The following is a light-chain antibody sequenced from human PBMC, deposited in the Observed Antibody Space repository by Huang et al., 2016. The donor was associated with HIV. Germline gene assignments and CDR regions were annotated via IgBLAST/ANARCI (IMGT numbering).Light chain of an antibody. V-gene: IGKV3-15*01. Sequence: EIVMTQSPATLSVSPGERATLSCRASQSVSSNLAWYQEKPGPAPRLLSYDASPRATGIPARFSGSGSGTEFTLTISSLQSEDFAVYYCQQYNNWPPWTFGQGTKVEIK. CDR3: QQYNNWPPWT. J-gene: IGKJ1*01. CDR1: QSVSSN. CDR2: DAS.